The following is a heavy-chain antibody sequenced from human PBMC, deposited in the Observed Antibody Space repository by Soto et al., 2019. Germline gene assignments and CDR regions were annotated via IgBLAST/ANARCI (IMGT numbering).Heavy chain of an antibody. CDR3: AKGAYDLSDPYYYYGMDV. V-gene: IGHV3-23*01. Sequence: GGSLRLSCAASGFTFSSYAMSWVRQAPGKGVEWVSAISGSGGSTYYADSVKGRFTISRDNSKNTLYLQMNSLRAEDTAVYYCAKGAYDLSDPYYYYGMDVWGQGTTVTVSS. CDR1: GFTFSSYA. J-gene: IGHJ6*02. D-gene: IGHD3-16*01. CDR2: ISGSGGST.